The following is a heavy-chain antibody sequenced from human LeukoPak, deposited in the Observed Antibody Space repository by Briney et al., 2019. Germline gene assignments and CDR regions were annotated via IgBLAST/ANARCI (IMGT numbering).Heavy chain of an antibody. J-gene: IGHJ4*02. D-gene: IGHD1-26*01. Sequence: GGSLRLSCAASGFTFSSYSMNWVRQAPGKGLEWVSSISSSSSYIYYADSVKGRFTISRDNAKNSLYLQMNSLRAEDTALYYCAKDNGATYPSYYFDYWGQGTLVTVSS. CDR3: AKDNGATYPSYYFDY. CDR2: ISSSSSYI. V-gene: IGHV3-21*04. CDR1: GFTFSSYS.